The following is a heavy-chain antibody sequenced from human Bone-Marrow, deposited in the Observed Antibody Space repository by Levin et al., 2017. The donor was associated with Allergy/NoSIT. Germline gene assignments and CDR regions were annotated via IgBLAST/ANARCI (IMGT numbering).Heavy chain of an antibody. CDR2: IYYSGST. CDR1: GGSVSSGSYY. V-gene: IGHV4-61*01. CDR3: ARVPVRWQTGDDY. Sequence: ESLKISCTVSGGSVSSGSYYWSWIRQPPGKGLEWIGYIYYSGSTNYNPSLKSRVTISVDTSKNQFSLKLSSVTAADTAVYYCARVPVRWQTGDDYWGQGTLVTVSS. D-gene: IGHD4-23*01. J-gene: IGHJ4*02.